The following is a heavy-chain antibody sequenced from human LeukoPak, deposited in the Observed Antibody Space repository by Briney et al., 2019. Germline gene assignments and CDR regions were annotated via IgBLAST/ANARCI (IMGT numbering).Heavy chain of an antibody. Sequence: GGSLRLSCAASGFTFSSYSMNWVRQAPGKGLEWVSYISSSSSTTYYADSGKGRFTISRDNSKNTLYLQMNSLRAEDTAVYYCAKESRQWLAFDYWGQGTLVTVSS. CDR2: ISSSSSTT. D-gene: IGHD6-19*01. CDR3: AKESRQWLAFDY. V-gene: IGHV3-48*01. J-gene: IGHJ4*02. CDR1: GFTFSSYS.